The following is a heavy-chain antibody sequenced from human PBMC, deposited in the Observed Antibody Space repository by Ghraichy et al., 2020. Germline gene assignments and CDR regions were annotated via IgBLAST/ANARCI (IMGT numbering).Heavy chain of an antibody. V-gene: IGHV6-1*01. J-gene: IGHJ3*02. CDR2: TYYRSKWYN. Sequence: SQTLSLTCAISGDSVSSNSAAWNWIRQSPSRGLEWLGRTYYRSKWYNDYAVSVKSRITINPDTSKNQFSLQLNSVTPEDTAVYCARDTGMGLDTFDIWGQGTMVTVSS. CDR3: ARDTGMGLDTFDI. CDR1: GDSVSSNSAA. D-gene: IGHD2-8*02.